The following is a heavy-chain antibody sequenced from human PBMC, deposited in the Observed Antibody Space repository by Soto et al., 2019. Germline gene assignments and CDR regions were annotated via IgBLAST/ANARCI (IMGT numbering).Heavy chain of an antibody. CDR3: ARDLGGPDY. V-gene: IGHV3-74*03. CDR1: GFILSPYW. Sequence: GGYLRLSSAASGFILSPYWMHWVRHVPGRGLEWVARLSSDGCGAAYADSVKGRFFISRDIARNTVSLPMTILRADDTAVYYCARDLGGPDYWGRGTSVTVSS. J-gene: IGHJ4*02. D-gene: IGHD3-16*01. CDR2: LSSDGCGA.